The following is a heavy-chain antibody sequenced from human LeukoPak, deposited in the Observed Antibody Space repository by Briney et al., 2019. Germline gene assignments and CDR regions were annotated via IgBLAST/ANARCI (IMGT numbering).Heavy chain of an antibody. CDR1: GGSISSNNYY. CDR2: IYYSGST. J-gene: IGHJ6*03. Sequence: TASEALSLTCTVSGGSISSNNYYWGWIRQPPGKGLEWIGSIYYSGSTYYMPSLKSRVTISVDTSKNQFSLRLTSVTAADTAVYYCTRVDSYYYMDVWGKGTTVTVSS. CDR3: TRVDSYYYMDV. V-gene: IGHV4-39*07.